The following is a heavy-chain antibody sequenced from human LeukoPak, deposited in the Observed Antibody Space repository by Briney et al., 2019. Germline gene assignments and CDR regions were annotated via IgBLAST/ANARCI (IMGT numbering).Heavy chain of an antibody. CDR1: GFTFSSYS. J-gene: IGHJ5*02. CDR3: ARAKTYYDYVWGSYRPNWFDP. D-gene: IGHD3-16*02. V-gene: IGHV3-21*01. Sequence: GGSLRLSCAASGFTFSSYSMNWVRQAPGKGLEWVSSISSSSSYIYYADSVKGRFTISRDNAKNSLYLQMNSLRAEDTAVYYCARAKTYYDYVWGSYRPNWFDPWGQGTLVTVSS. CDR2: ISSSSSYI.